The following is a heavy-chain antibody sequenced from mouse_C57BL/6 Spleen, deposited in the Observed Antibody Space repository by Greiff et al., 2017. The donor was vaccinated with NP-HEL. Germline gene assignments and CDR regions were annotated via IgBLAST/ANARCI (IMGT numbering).Heavy chain of an antibody. D-gene: IGHD3-2*02. V-gene: IGHV1-18*01. CDR3: ARSGYTAQARDY. Sequence: EVQLQQSGPELVKPGASVKIPCKASGYTFTDYNMDWVKQSHGKSLEWIGDINPNNGGTIYNQKFKGKATLTVDKSSSTAYMELRSLTSEDTAVYYCARSGYTAQARDYWGQGTTLTVSS. J-gene: IGHJ2*01. CDR2: INPNNGGT. CDR1: GYTFTDYN.